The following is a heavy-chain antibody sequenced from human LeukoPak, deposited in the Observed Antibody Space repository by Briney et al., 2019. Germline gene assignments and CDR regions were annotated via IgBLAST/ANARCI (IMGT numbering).Heavy chain of an antibody. Sequence: PGGSLRLSCAASGFTLSNHALIWVRQAPGKGLEWVSSISGSGAMTYYADSVKGRFTISRDNAMDTLYLQMSSLRADDTAVYYCAKDMVVVAAKAFDYWGQGTLVTVSS. CDR1: GFTLSNHA. J-gene: IGHJ4*02. D-gene: IGHD2-15*01. CDR3: AKDMVVVAAKAFDY. CDR2: ISGSGAMT. V-gene: IGHV3-23*01.